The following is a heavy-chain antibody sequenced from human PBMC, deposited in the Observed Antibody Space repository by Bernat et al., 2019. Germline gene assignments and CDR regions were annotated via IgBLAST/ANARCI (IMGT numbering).Heavy chain of an antibody. D-gene: IGHD2-2*01. Sequence: EVQLLESGGGLVQPGGSLRLSCAASGFTFSSYAMSWVRQAPGKGLEWVSAISGSGGSTYYADSGKGRFTISRDNSKNTLYLQMNSLRAEDTAVYYCAKSVPAVVPAAMGNYYYYGMDVWGQGTTVTVSS. CDR2: ISGSGGST. CDR1: GFTFSSYA. V-gene: IGHV3-23*01. J-gene: IGHJ6*02. CDR3: AKSVPAVVPAAMGNYYYYGMDV.